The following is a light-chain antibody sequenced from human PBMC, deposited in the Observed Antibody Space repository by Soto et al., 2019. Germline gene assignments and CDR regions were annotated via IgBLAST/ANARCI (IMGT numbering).Light chain of an antibody. Sequence: EIMMTQSPATLSVSPGERATLSCRASQSVSSNLAWYRQKPGQAPGLLIYGASTRATGIPARFSGSGSGTEFTLTINSLQSEDFAVYYCQQYNNWPITFGQGTRLEIK. J-gene: IGKJ5*01. CDR1: QSVSSN. CDR3: QQYNNWPIT. CDR2: GAS. V-gene: IGKV3-15*01.